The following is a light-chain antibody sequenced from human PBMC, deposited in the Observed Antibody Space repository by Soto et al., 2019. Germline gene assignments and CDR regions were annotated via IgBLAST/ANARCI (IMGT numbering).Light chain of an antibody. J-gene: IGLJ1*01. CDR1: SXDVGSYNL. CDR2: EGS. V-gene: IGLV2-23*01. Sequence: QSALTQPASGSGSPGQSITISCTGTSXDVGSYNLVSWYQQHPGKAPKLMIYEGSKRPSGVSNRFSGSKSGNTASLTISGLQAEDEADYYCCSYAGSSTYVFGTGTKVTVL. CDR3: CSYAGSSTYV.